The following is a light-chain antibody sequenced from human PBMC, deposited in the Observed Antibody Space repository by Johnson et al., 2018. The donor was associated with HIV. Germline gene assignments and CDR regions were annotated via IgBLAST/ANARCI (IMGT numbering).Light chain of an antibody. CDR1: SSNIGNNY. V-gene: IGLV1-51*02. J-gene: IGLJ1*01. CDR2: ENS. CDR3: GTWDSSLSAHDI. Sequence: QSVLTQPPSVSAAPGQKVTISCSGSSSNIGNNYVSWYQQLPRAAPKLLIYENSKRPSGIPDRFSDSKSGTSATLGITGLQTGDEADYYCGTWDSSLSAHDIFGTGTKVTVL.